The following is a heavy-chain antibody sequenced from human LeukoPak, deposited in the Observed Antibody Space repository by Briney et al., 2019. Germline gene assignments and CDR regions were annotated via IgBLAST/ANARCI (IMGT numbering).Heavy chain of an antibody. Sequence: ASVKVSFKASGYTFTIYYMHWVRQAPGQGLEWMGIINPSGGSTSYAQKLQGRVTMTRDTSTSTVYMELSSLRSEDTAVYYCARTYDSGGYYDYWGQGTLVTVSS. CDR1: GYTFTIYY. D-gene: IGHD3-22*01. V-gene: IGHV1-46*01. CDR3: ARTYDSGGYYDY. CDR2: INPSGGST. J-gene: IGHJ4*02.